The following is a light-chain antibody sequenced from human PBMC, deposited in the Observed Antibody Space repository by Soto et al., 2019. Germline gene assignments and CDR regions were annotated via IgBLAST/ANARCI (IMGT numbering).Light chain of an antibody. Sequence: EVVLTQSPDTLSLSPGETATLSCRASQSLRPTYVAWYQQKPGQAPRLLIYGASFRATDIPDRFSGRGSGTDFTLSISGLEPEDFAVYYCQQYVTSPRTFGQGTKVDIK. CDR3: QQYVTSPRT. CDR2: GAS. J-gene: IGKJ1*01. V-gene: IGKV3-20*01. CDR1: QSLRPTY.